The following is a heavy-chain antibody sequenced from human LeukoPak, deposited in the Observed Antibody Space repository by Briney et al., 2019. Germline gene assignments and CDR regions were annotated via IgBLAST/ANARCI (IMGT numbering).Heavy chain of an antibody. D-gene: IGHD2-15*01. V-gene: IGHV4-61*02. J-gene: IGHJ4*02. CDR1: GGSISSGSYY. Sequence: SQTLSLTCTVSGGSISSGSYYWSWIRQPAGKGLEWIGRIYTSGSTNYNPSLKSRVTIPVGTSKNQFSLKLSSVTAADTAVYYCARDVREKGYCSGGSCYQWGQGTLVTVSS. CDR2: IYTSGST. CDR3: ARDVREKGYCSGGSCYQ.